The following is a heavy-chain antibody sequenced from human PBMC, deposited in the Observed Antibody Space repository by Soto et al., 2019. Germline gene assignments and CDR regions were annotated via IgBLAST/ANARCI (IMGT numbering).Heavy chain of an antibody. V-gene: IGHV3-15*01. Sequence: PGGSLRLSCAASGFTFNNAWMSWVRQAPGKGLEWVGRIKSKSDGGTIDYTAPVRGRFTISRDDSKNTVYLQMNSLKTEDTAVYYCTAGSPFNYWGQGTPVTVS. J-gene: IGHJ4*02. CDR1: GFTFNNAW. CDR3: TAGSPFNY. CDR2: IKSKSDGGTI.